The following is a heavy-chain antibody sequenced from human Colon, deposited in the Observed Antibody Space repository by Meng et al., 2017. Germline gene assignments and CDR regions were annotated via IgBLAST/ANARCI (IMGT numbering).Heavy chain of an antibody. CDR2: IYYSGST. V-gene: IGHV4-30-4*01. J-gene: IGHJ5*02. D-gene: IGHD4-17*01. CDR1: GGSISSGDYY. Sequence: QVQLQEPGPGRGQPSQTLSLTCTFSGGSISSGDYYWSWIRQPPGKGLEWIGYIYYSGSTYSNASLKSRVTISIDRSKNQFSLKLSSVTAADTAVYYCARDRKHYGERGWFDPWGQGTLVTVSS. CDR3: ARDRKHYGERGWFDP.